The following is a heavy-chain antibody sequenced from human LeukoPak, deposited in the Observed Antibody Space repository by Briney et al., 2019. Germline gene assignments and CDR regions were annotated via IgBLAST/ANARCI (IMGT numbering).Heavy chain of an antibody. CDR1: GFTFADYA. J-gene: IGHJ4*02. V-gene: IGHV3-49*04. Sequence: GGSLRLSCTASGFTFADYAMTWVRQAPGKGLEWVGFIRSKAYGGTTEYAASVKGRFTISRDDSKSIAYLQMNSLKTEDTAVYYCTVVVITRFVQWGQGTLVTVSS. CDR3: TVVVITRFVQ. D-gene: IGHD3-22*01. CDR2: IRSKAYGGTT.